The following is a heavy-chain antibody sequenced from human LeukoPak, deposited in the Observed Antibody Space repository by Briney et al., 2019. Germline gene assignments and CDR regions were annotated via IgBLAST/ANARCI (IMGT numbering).Heavy chain of an antibody. CDR3: ARDGPGLSYYFDY. V-gene: IGHV3-11*04. J-gene: IGHJ4*02. Sequence: GGSLRLSCAASGFSFGDYYMSWIRQAPGKGLEWVSYISSSGSTIYYADSVKGRFTISRDNAKNSLYLQMNSLRAEDTAVYYCARDGPGLSYYFDYWGQGTLVTVSS. D-gene: IGHD3/OR15-3a*01. CDR2: ISSSGSTI. CDR1: GFSFGDYY.